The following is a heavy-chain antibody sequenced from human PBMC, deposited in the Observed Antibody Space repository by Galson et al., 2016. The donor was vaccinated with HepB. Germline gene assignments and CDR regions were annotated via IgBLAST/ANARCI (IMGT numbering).Heavy chain of an antibody. CDR1: GFTFRDSA. CDR3: TRARYCSSVSCYDLDV. J-gene: IGHJ6*01. Sequence: SLRLSCAASGFTFRDSALHWVRQAPGRGLEWVARIRSRGNNYATVYAESGKGRFTMSRDESKSTTYLEMTNLKVEDTAVYYYTRARYCSSVSCYDLDVWGQGTAVSVSS. CDR2: IRSRGNNYAT. V-gene: IGHV3-73*01. D-gene: IGHD2-2*01.